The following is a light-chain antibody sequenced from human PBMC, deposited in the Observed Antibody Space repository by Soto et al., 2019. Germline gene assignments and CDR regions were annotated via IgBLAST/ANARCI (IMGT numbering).Light chain of an antibody. CDR2: GAS. J-gene: IGKJ5*01. V-gene: IGKV3-20*01. Sequence: EIVLTQSPGTLSLSPGERATLSCRASQSVSSSYLAWYQQKPGQAPRLLIYGASSRATGIPDRFSGSGSGTAFTLTISSLQPADFAVYYCQQYDSPPLTFGQGTRLEIK. CDR1: QSVSSSY. CDR3: QQYDSPPLT.